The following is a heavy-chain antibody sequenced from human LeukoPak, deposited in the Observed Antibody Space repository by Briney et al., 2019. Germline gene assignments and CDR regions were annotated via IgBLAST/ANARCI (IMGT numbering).Heavy chain of an antibody. J-gene: IGHJ5*02. Sequence: SETLSLTCTVSGGSISSYYWSWIRQPPGKGLEWIGYIYYSGSTNYNPSLKSRVTISVDTSKNQFSLKLSSVTAADTAVYYCARDQGGDYIFGPWGQGTLVTVSS. V-gene: IGHV4-59*01. CDR1: GGSISSYY. CDR3: ARDQGGDYIFGP. D-gene: IGHD4-17*01. CDR2: IYYSGST.